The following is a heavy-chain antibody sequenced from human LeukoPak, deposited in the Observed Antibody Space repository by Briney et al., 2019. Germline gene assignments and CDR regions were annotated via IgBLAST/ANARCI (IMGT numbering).Heavy chain of an antibody. CDR1: GGSISSTYYY. CDR2: IYFSGNT. CDR3: ARVKEQWLVRGATDAFDI. J-gene: IGHJ3*02. Sequence: PSETLSLTCSVSGGSISSTYYYWGWIRQPPGKGLEWIGSIYFSGNTYYNPSLKSRVTISVDTSENHFSLRLSSVTAADTAVYYCARVKEQWLVRGATDAFDIWGQGTMVTVSS. D-gene: IGHD6-19*01. V-gene: IGHV4-39*07.